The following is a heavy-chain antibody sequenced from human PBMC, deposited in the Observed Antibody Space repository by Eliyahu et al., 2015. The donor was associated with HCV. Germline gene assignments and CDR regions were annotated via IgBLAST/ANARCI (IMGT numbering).Heavy chain of an antibody. D-gene: IGHD2-15*01. CDR3: ARSNQSLSSYYGMDV. V-gene: IGHV1-3*01. Sequence: QVQLVQSGAEVKKPGASXKVSCKASGYXFTNYAMHCVRQAPGQRLEWMGWINADTGNTKYSQKFQGRVTIARDTSASTTYIDLSSLRSEDTAVYYCARSNQSLSSYYGMDVWGQGTTVTVSS. J-gene: IGHJ6*02. CDR1: GYXFTNYA. CDR2: INADTGNT.